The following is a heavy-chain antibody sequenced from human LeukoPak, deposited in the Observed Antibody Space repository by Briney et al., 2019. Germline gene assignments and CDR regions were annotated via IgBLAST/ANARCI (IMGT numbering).Heavy chain of an antibody. D-gene: IGHD3-3*01. CDR3: ARSPTPTGYYDFWSGYFPSTNYYGMDV. Sequence: PGGSLRLSCAASGFTFSSYSMNWVRQAPGKGLEWVSSISSSSSYIYYAGSVKGRFTISRDNAKNSLYLRMNSLRAEDTAVYYCARSPTPTGYYDFWSGYFPSTNYYGMDVWGQGTTVTVSS. CDR1: GFTFSSYS. CDR2: ISSSSSYI. V-gene: IGHV3-21*01. J-gene: IGHJ6*02.